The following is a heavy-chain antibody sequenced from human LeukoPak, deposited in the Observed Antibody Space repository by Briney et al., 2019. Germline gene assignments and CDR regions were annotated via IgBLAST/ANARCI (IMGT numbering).Heavy chain of an antibody. J-gene: IGHJ4*02. CDR3: ARAGSNWQFDY. CDR1: GFTFSDYY. D-gene: IGHD6-13*01. V-gene: IGHV3-11*05. CDR2: ISSSYT. Sequence: KAGGSLRLSCAASGFTFSDYYMSWIRQAPGKGLEWVSCISSSYTNYADSVKGRFTISRDNAKNSLYLQMNSLRAEDTAVYYCARAGSNWQFDYWGQGTLVTV.